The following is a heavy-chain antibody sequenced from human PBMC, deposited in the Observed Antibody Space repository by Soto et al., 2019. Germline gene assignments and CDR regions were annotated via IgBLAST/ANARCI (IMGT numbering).Heavy chain of an antibody. CDR3: AKEFCDPNGCYGRWLDP. CDR2: VFHSGST. Sequence: PSETLSLTCTVSGGSMSGFYWSWIRQAPGKGLEWIGNVFHSGSTIYTPSLKSRVTISVDTSKNQFSLKLSSVTAADTAVYYCAKEFCDPNGCYGRWLDPWGQGTLVTVSS. J-gene: IGHJ5*02. CDR1: GGSMSGFY. V-gene: IGHV4-59*01. D-gene: IGHD2-15*01.